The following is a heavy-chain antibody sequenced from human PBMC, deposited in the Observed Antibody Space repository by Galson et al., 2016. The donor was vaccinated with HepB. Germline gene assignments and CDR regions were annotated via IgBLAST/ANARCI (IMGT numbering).Heavy chain of an antibody. CDR1: GGSFSGYY. CDR2: INHSGST. Sequence: SETLSLTCAVYGGSFSGYYWSWIRQPPGKGLEWIGEINHSGSTNYNPSLKSRVTISVDTSKNQFSLKLSSVTAADTAVNYCARDSREVGAYWDDVFDMWGQGTMVTASS. D-gene: IGHD4-17*01. V-gene: IGHV4-34*01. J-gene: IGHJ3*02. CDR3: ARDSREVGAYWDDVFDM.